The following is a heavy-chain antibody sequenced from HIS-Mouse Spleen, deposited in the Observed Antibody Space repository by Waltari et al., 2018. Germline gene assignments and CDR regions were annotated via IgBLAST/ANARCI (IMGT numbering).Heavy chain of an antibody. V-gene: IGHV4-39*07. Sequence: QLQLQESGPGLVKPSETLSLTCTVPGGSISSSSYYWGWIRQPPGKGLEWIGGIYYSGRTSSNPSLKSRVTISVDTSKNQFSLKLSSVTAADTAVYYCAREIPYSSSWYDWYFDLWGRGTLVTVSS. CDR1: GGSISSSSYY. J-gene: IGHJ2*01. CDR2: IYYSGRT. D-gene: IGHD6-13*01. CDR3: AREIPYSSSWYDWYFDL.